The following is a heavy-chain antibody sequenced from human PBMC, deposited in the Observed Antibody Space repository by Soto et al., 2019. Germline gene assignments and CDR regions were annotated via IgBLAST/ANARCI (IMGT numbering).Heavy chain of an antibody. CDR3: ARVALQTRYYYYYMDA. CDR2: INAGNGNT. CDR1: GYTFTSYP. J-gene: IGHJ6*03. V-gene: IGHV1-3*01. Sequence: ASVKLSCKGSGYTFTSYPMHWVRQAPGQRLEWMGWINAGNGNTKYSQKFQGRVTITRDTSASTAYMELSSLRSEDTAVYYCARVALQTRYYYYYMDAWGKGTTVTVSS.